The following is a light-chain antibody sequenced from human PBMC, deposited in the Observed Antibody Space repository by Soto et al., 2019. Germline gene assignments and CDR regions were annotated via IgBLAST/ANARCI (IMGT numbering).Light chain of an antibody. Sequence: EIVMTQSPATLSVSPGERVTLSCRASQSVSSNLAWYQQKPGQAPRLLIYGASTRATGIPARFSGSGSGTEFTLTISSLQSEDFAVYYCQQYSDWPPLTFGGGTKVDIK. CDR1: QSVSSN. V-gene: IGKV3-15*01. CDR2: GAS. J-gene: IGKJ4*01. CDR3: QQYSDWPPLT.